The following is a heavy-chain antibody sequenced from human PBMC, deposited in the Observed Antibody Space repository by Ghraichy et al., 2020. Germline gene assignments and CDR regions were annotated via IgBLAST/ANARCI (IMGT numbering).Heavy chain of an antibody. CDR1: GGSFSGYY. CDR3: ARSAGYYDSSGPVGYFDY. CDR2: INHSGST. J-gene: IGHJ4*02. D-gene: IGHD3-22*01. Sequence: SQTLSLTCAVYGGSFSGYYWSWIRQPPGKGLEWIGEINHSGSTNYNPSLKSRVTISVDTSKNQFSLKLSSVTAADTAVYYCARSAGYYDSSGPVGYFDYWGQGTLVTVSS. V-gene: IGHV4-34*01.